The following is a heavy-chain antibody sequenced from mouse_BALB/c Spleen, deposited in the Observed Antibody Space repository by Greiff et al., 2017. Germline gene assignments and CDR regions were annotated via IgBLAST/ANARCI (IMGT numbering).Heavy chain of an antibody. CDR1: GFTFSNYW. V-gene: IGHV6-6*02. D-gene: IGHD1-1*01. CDR3: TRAYYYGSKGYAMDY. Sequence: EVQVVESGGGLVQPGGSMKLSCAASGFTFSNYWMHWVRQSPEKGLEWVAEISLKANNYASHYAVSVKGRFTISRDDSKSSVYLKMNNLRAEDTGIYYCTRAYYYGSKGYAMDYWGQGTSVTVSS. J-gene: IGHJ4*01. CDR2: ISLKANNYAS.